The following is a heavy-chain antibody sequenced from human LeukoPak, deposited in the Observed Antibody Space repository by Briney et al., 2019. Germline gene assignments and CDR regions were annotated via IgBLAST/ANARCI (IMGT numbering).Heavy chain of an antibody. CDR2: IWFDGSDK. V-gene: IGHV3-33*01. CDR1: GFTFSNYG. D-gene: IGHD2-2*01. J-gene: IGHJ3*02. Sequence: GGSLRLSCAASGFTFSNYGMHWVRQAPGKGLEWVAVIWFDGSDKYYADSVKGRFTISRDNSKNTLYLHMNYLRAEDTAVYYCARTLSYQLLFDAFDIWGQGTMVTVSS. CDR3: ARTLSYQLLFDAFDI.